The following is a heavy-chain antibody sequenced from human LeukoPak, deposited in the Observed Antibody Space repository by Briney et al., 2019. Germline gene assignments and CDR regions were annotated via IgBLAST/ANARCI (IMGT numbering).Heavy chain of an antibody. CDR1: GFTFSNYA. D-gene: IGHD6-13*01. V-gene: IGHV3-30-3*01. Sequence: GGSLRLSCAVSGFTFSNYAMHWVRQAPGKGLEWVAVISYDGSNKYYADSVKGRFSISRDNSRNTLYLQMNSLRVEDTALYYCASGEQQLVLAAFDVWGQGTMVTVSS. CDR2: ISYDGSNK. J-gene: IGHJ3*01. CDR3: ASGEQQLVLAAFDV.